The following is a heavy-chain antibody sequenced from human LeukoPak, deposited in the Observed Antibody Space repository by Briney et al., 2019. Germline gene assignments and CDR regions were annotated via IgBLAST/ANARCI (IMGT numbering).Heavy chain of an antibody. CDR3: ARTSFQVAALANFDY. V-gene: IGHV4-30-4*01. CDR2: IYYSGST. J-gene: IGHJ4*02. Sequence: PSQTLSLTCTVSGGSISSGDYYWSWIRQPPGKGLEWIGYIYYSGSTHYNPSLRSRISISIDTSKNQFSLKLSSVTAADTAVYYCARTSFQVAALANFDYWGQGTLVTVSS. CDR1: GGSISSGDYY. D-gene: IGHD6-13*01.